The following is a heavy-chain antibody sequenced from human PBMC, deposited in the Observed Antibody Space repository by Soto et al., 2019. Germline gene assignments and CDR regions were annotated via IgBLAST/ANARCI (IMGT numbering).Heavy chain of an antibody. D-gene: IGHD1-26*01. CDR1: GGTFSSYA. CDR2: IIPMIGTP. J-gene: IGHJ4*02. CDR3: ARIAEEGAN. Sequence: QVQLVQSGAEVKEPGSSVKVSYKASGGTFSSYAINWVRQAPGQGLEWMGGIIPMIGTPNYAQKFQGRVTITADESTRTAYMELTSLRSEDTAVYYCARIAEEGANWGQGTLVTVSS. V-gene: IGHV1-69*01.